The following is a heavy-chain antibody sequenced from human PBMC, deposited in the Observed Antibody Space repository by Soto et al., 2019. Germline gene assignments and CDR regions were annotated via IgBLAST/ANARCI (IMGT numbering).Heavy chain of an antibody. CDR2: INSDGSST. V-gene: IGHV3-74*01. Sequence: EVQLVESGGGLVQPGGSLRLSCAASGFTFSTYWIHWVRQAPGKGLVWVSRINSDGSSTNYADSVKGRFTISRDNAKNKLFLQMNSLRAEDTAVYYCARERGGGGRDMDVWGQGTTVTVSS. CDR3: ARERGGGGRDMDV. J-gene: IGHJ6*02. D-gene: IGHD3-10*01. CDR1: GFTFSTYW.